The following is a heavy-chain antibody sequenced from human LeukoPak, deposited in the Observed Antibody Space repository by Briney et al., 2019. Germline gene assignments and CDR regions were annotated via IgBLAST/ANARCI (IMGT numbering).Heavy chain of an antibody. CDR1: GYTFTGYY. Sequence: GASVKVSCKASGYTFTGYYLHWVRQAPGQGLEWMGWINPNSGGTSYAQKFQGRVTMTRDTSISTAYMELSRLRSDDTAVYYCARGHGYCSSTSCSSFDYWGQGTLVTVSS. CDR3: ARGHGYCSSTSCSSFDY. J-gene: IGHJ4*02. V-gene: IGHV1-2*02. CDR2: INPNSGGT. D-gene: IGHD2-2*03.